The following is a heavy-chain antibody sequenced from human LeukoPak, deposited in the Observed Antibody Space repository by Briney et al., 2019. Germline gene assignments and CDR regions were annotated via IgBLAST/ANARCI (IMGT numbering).Heavy chain of an antibody. J-gene: IGHJ4*02. CDR1: GFTFGSYA. V-gene: IGHV3-33*01. Sequence: GGSLRLSCAAYGFTFGSYAMHWVRQAPGKGLEWVGLVSYDGGNTYYGDSVRGRFSISRDNSKNTVYLQMNSPRADDSAVYYCVRDVGVGTGIYYYFDYWGQGTLVTVYS. D-gene: IGHD2-8*02. CDR3: VRDVGVGTGIYYYFDY. CDR2: VSYDGGNT.